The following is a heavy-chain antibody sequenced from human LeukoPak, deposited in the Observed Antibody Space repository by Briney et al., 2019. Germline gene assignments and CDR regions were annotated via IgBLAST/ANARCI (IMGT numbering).Heavy chain of an antibody. CDR3: AKEDGGYSYGYGDFDY. D-gene: IGHD5-18*01. V-gene: IGHV3-30*02. CDR1: GFTFSSYG. J-gene: IGHJ4*02. CDR2: IRYSGSNK. Sequence: GGALRLSCAASGFTFSSYGMHWVRQAPGKGLGLVAFIRYSGSNKYYADSVKGRFTISRDHSKNTLYLQMNSLRAEDTAVYYCAKEDGGYSYGYGDFDYWGQGTLVTVSS.